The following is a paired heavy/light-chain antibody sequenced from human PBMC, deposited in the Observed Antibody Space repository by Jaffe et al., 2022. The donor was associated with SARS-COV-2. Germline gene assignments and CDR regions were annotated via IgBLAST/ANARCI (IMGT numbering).Light chain of an antibody. Sequence: QSALTQPASVSGSPGQSITISCTGTSTDVGYYHYVSWYQQHPGKAPKLIISDVSNRPSGVSNRFSGSKSGNAASLTISRLQAEDEADYYCTSYTSTNTYVFGTGTKVTVL. CDR3: TSYTSTNTYV. CDR1: STDVGYYHY. V-gene: IGLV2-14*03. J-gene: IGLJ1*01. CDR2: DVS.
Heavy chain of an antibody. J-gene: IGHJ3*02. CDR3: ARDGRKWQSDDLILRSYAFDI. CDR2: IYPSGST. D-gene: IGHD2-15*01. CDR1: DGSTSIGSFY. V-gene: IGHV4-61*02. Sequence: QVQLQESGPGLVKPSQTLSLTCIVSDGSTSIGSFYWNWIRQPAGKGLEWIGRIYPSGSTNYNPSLKSRVTISLDTSVKQFSLKLKSVTALDTAVYYCARDGRKWQSDDLILRSYAFDIWGQGTMVTVSS.